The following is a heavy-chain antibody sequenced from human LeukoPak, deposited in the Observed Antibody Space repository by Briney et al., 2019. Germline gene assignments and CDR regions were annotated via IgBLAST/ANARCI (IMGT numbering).Heavy chain of an antibody. CDR3: TTTAFSGSYYQGDAFDI. Sequence: PGGSLRLSCAASGFTFSNAWMSWVRQAPGKGLEWVGRIKSKTDGGTTDYAAPVKGRFTISRDDSKNTLYLQMNSLKTEDTAVYYCTTTAFSGSYYQGDAFDIWGQGTMVTVSS. CDR2: IKSKTDGGTT. CDR1: GFTFSNAW. J-gene: IGHJ3*02. D-gene: IGHD1-26*01. V-gene: IGHV3-15*01.